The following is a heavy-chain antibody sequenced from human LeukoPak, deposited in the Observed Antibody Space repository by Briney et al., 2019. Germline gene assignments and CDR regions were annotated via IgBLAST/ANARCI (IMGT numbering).Heavy chain of an antibody. CDR2: ISGSGGST. D-gene: IGHD3-9*01. Sequence: QTGGSLRLSCAASGFTFSSYGMSWVRQAPGKGLEWVSAISGSGGSTYYADSVKGRFTISRDNSKNTLYLQMNSLRAEDTAVYYCAKDDRSRTYYDILTGYYNDAFDIWGQGTMVTVSS. CDR3: AKDDRSRTYYDILTGYYNDAFDI. CDR1: GFTFSSYG. V-gene: IGHV3-23*01. J-gene: IGHJ3*02.